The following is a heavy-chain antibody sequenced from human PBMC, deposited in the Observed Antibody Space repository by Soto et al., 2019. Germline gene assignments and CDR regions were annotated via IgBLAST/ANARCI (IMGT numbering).Heavy chain of an antibody. V-gene: IGHV6-1*01. CDR3: ARDFIGYSSGWPREAFDI. Sequence: SQTLSLTCAISGDSVSSNSAAWNWIRQSPSRGLEWLGRTYYRSKWYNDYAVSVKSRITINPDTSKNQFSLQLNSVTPEDTAVYYCARDFIGYSSGWPREAFDIWGQGTMVTVSS. CDR2: TYYRSKWYN. D-gene: IGHD6-19*01. CDR1: GDSVSSNSAA. J-gene: IGHJ3*02.